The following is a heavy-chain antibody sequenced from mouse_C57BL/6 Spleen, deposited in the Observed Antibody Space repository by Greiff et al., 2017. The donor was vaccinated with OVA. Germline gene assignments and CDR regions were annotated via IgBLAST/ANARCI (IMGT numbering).Heavy chain of an antibody. J-gene: IGHJ4*01. CDR1: GYTFTSYW. V-gene: IGHV1-55*01. D-gene: IGHD2-3*01. CDR2: IYPGSGST. Sequence: VQLQQPGAELVKPGASVKMSCKASGYTFTSYWITWVKQRPGQGLEWIGDIYPGSGSTNYNEKFKSKATLTVDTSSSTAYMQLSSLTSEDSAVYDCARRRLGGYYDYYAMDYWGQGTSVTVSS. CDR3: ARRRLGGYYDYYAMDY.